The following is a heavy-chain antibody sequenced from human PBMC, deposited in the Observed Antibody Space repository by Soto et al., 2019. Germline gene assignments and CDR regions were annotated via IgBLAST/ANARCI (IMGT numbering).Heavy chain of an antibody. Sequence: QFQLVQSVAEVKKTGASVKVSCKPSGYTFTSHCISWVRQAPGQGLEWMGWISASNGNTNYAQKLQGRVTMTTDTSTSTAYMELRSLRSDDTAVYYCAREAAAGTLDYWGQGTLVTVSS. CDR1: GYTFTSHC. CDR3: AREAAAGTLDY. D-gene: IGHD6-13*01. J-gene: IGHJ4*02. V-gene: IGHV1-18*01. CDR2: ISASNGNT.